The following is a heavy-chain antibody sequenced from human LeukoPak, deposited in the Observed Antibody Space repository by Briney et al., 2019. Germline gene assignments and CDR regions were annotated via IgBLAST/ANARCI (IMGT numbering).Heavy chain of an antibody. Sequence: GGSLRLSCAASGFTFSSYGMHWVRQAPGKGLEWVAFIRYDGSNKYYADSVKGRFTISRDNSKNTLYLQMNSLRAEDTAVYYCADRGIEASDTFRYWGQGTLVTVSS. CDR2: IRYDGSNK. D-gene: IGHD5-18*01. CDR1: GFTFSSYG. CDR3: ADRGIEASDTFRY. J-gene: IGHJ4*02. V-gene: IGHV3-30*02.